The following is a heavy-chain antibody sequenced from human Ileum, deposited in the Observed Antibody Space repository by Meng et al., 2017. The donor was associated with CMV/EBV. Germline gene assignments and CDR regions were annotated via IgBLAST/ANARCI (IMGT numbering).Heavy chain of an antibody. J-gene: IGHJ4*02. CDR3: ARGWVRDRSSLHFDY. CDR2: INYSGTT. V-gene: IGHV4-34*01. D-gene: IGHD3-22*01. CDR1: GGACSKDY. Sequence: QGQLQKWGAGLLKPLETLSLTCAVYGGACSKDYWNWIRQPPGKGLEWIGEINYSGTTFYNASLKSRVSISIDRSTNQFSLKLSSVTAADAAVYYCARGWVRDRSSLHFDYWGQGTLVTVSS.